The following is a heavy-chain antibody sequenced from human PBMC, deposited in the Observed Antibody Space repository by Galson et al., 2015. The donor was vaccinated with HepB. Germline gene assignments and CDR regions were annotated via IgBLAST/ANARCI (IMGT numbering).Heavy chain of an antibody. V-gene: IGHV3-30-3*01. Sequence: SLRLSCAASGLTFFGFPLHWVRQAPGKGLEWVAVISHDGGNKYYADSVKGRFTISRDNSKNTIYLQMNNLRLDDTAIYYCARPNPSQMPFDSIVITFGGVQGPIDYWGQGTLVTVSS. D-gene: IGHD3-16*01. CDR3: ARPNPSQMPFDSIVITFGGVQGPIDY. CDR1: GLTFFGFP. J-gene: IGHJ4*02. CDR2: ISHDGGNK.